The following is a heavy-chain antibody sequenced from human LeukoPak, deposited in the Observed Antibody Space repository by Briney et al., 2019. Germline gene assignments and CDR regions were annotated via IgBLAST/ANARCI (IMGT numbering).Heavy chain of an antibody. D-gene: IGHD2-2*01. V-gene: IGHV1-46*01. Sequence: GSSVKVSCKASGYTFTSYYMHWVRQAPAQGLEWVGIINPSSGSTSYAQKFQGRVTMTRDTSTSTVYMELSSLRSEDTAVYYCARGDIVVVPAAAGWFDPLGQGTLVTVSS. J-gene: IGHJ5*02. CDR1: GYTFTSYY. CDR2: INPSSGST. CDR3: ARGDIVVVPAAAGWFDP.